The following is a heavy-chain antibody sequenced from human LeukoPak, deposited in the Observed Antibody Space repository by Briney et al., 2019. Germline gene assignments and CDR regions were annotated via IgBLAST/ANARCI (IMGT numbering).Heavy chain of an antibody. CDR2: ISFDGNTI. Sequence: GGSLRLSCAASEFTFSNYAIHWVRQAPGKGLQWVAVISFDGNTIHYADSVKGRFTISRDTSKNTLYLQMNGLRAEDTAVCYCARSGGLQKFDYWGQGTLVTVSS. CDR3: ARSGGLQKFDY. V-gene: IGHV3-30-3*01. CDR1: EFTFSNYA. J-gene: IGHJ4*02. D-gene: IGHD4-11*01.